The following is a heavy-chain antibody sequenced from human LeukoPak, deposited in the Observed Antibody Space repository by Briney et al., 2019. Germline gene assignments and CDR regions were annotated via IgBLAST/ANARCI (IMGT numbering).Heavy chain of an antibody. CDR3: ARDKEAYSNWFDP. J-gene: IGHJ5*02. V-gene: IGHV4-38-2*02. CDR1: GYSINSGYY. Sequence: SETLSLTCTVSGYSINSGYYWGWIRQPPGKGLEWIGSIYHSGSTYFNPSLKSRVTISVDTSKNQFSLKLSSVTAADTAVYYCARDKEAYSNWFDPWGQGTLVTVSS. CDR2: IYHSGST. D-gene: IGHD2-21*01.